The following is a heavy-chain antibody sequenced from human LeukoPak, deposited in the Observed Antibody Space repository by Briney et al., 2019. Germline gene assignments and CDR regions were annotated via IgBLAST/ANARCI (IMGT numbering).Heavy chain of an antibody. Sequence: ASVKVSCKASGYTFASYDINWVRQATGQGLEWMGWMNPNSGNTGYAQKFQGRVTMTRNTSISTAYMELSSLRSEDTAVYYCARGDIVVVPAASDAFDIWGQGTMVTVSS. CDR3: ARGDIVVVPAASDAFDI. CDR1: GYTFASYD. V-gene: IGHV1-8*01. J-gene: IGHJ3*02. CDR2: MNPNSGNT. D-gene: IGHD2-2*01.